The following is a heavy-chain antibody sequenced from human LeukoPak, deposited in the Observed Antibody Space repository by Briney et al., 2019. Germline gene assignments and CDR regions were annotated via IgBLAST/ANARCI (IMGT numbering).Heavy chain of an antibody. CDR2: IYYSGST. J-gene: IGHJ4*02. CDR1: GGSISSYY. Sequence: SETLSLTCTVSGGSISSYYWSWIRQPPGQGLEWIGYIYYSGSTNYNPSLKSRVTISVDTSKNQFSLKLSSVTAADTAVYYCARRGPLSGWYWDYWGQGTLVTVSS. D-gene: IGHD6-19*01. CDR3: ARRGPLSGWYWDY. V-gene: IGHV4-59*08.